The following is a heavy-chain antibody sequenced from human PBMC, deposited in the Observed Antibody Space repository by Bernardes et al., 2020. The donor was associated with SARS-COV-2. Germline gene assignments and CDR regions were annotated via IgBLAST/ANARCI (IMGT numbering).Heavy chain of an antibody. CDR1: GYSFAHYW. Sequence: GESLKISCKGSGYSFAHYWIGWVRLMPGKGLEWMGIIYPDDFDTRYSPSFQGQVTISADKSINTAYLQWSSLKASDTAIYYCARHQDYYDELDVLSLWGQGTVVTVSS. V-gene: IGHV5-51*01. CDR2: IYPDDFDT. CDR3: ARHQDYYDELDVLSL. J-gene: IGHJ3*01. D-gene: IGHD3-22*01.